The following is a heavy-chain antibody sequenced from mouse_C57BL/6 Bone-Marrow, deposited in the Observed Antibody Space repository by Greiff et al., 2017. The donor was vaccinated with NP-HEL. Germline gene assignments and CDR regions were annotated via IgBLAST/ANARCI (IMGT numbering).Heavy chain of an antibody. J-gene: IGHJ2*01. CDR3: AREDYDYDGGLYFDY. CDR1: GYTFTSYW. V-gene: IGHV1-55*01. CDR2: IYPGSGST. Sequence: QVQLQQSGAELVKPGASVKMSCKASGYTFTSYWITWVKQRPGQGLEWIGDIYPGSGSTNYNEKFKSKATLTVDTSSSTAYMQLSSLTSEDSAVYYCAREDYDYDGGLYFDYWGQGTTLTVSS. D-gene: IGHD2-4*01.